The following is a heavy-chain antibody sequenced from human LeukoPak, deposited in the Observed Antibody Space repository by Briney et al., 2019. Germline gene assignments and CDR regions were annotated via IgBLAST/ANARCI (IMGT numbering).Heavy chain of an antibody. CDR2: INHSGST. CDR3: ARNRQGWYFDY. D-gene: IGHD2-15*01. V-gene: IGHV4-34*01. CDR1: GGSFSGYY. J-gene: IGHJ4*02. Sequence: PSETLSLTCAVYGGSFSGYYWSWIRQPPGKGLEWIGEINHSGSTNYNPSLKSRVTISVDTSKNQFSLKLSPVTAADTAVYYCARNRQGWYFDYWGQGTLVTVSS.